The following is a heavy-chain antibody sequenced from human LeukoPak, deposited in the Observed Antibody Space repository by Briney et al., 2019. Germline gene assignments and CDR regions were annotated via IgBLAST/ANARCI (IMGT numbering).Heavy chain of an antibody. CDR2: INPNSGGT. J-gene: IGHJ3*02. CDR1: GYTFTGYY. V-gene: IGHV1-2*02. Sequence: ASVKVSCTASGYTFTGYYMHWVRQAPGQGLEWMGWINPNSGGTNYAQKFQGRVTMTRDTSISTAYMELSRLRSDDTAVYYCARVPVAGTMTDAFDIWGQGTMVTVSS. CDR3: ARVPVAGTMTDAFDI. D-gene: IGHD6-19*01.